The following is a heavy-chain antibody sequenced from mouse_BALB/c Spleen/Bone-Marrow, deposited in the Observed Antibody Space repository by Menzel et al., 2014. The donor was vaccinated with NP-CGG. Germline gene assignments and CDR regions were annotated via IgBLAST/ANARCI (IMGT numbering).Heavy chain of an antibody. V-gene: IGHV5-17*02. CDR3: ACSPPCFPPDY. CDR1: GFTFSSFG. J-gene: IGHJ2*02. Sequence: EVQGVESGGGLVQPGGSRKLSCAASGFTFSSFGMHWVRQAPEKGLEWVAYISSGSSSIYYEDKVKGRFTISRDKPKNSLFLHMPTPGSADASMYSCACSPPCFPPDYWGPGTSLTVSS. CDR2: ISSGSSSI.